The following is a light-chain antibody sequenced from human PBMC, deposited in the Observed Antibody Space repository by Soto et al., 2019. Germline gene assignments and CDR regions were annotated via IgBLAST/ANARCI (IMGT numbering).Light chain of an antibody. Sequence: QSVLTQPGSMSGSPGQSITISCIETIXYFGTKKFFSWYQQHPGKAPKLIIYEGTKRPSGVSDRFSGSKSVNTASLTLSGLQAEDEADYFCCLYTSTFSVFGGGTKVNIL. CDR2: EGT. CDR3: CLYTSTFSV. CDR1: IXYFGTKKF. V-gene: IGLV2-23*01. J-gene: IGLJ3*02.